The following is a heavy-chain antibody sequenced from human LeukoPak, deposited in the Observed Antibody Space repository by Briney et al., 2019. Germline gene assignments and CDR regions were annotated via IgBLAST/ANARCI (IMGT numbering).Heavy chain of an antibody. D-gene: IGHD2-2*01. CDR3: ASTHCASPSCYSCYYSGLDV. V-gene: IGHV4-31*11. J-gene: IGHJ6*02. Sequence: PSQTLSLTCAVSGGSISSGTHYWNWIRQHPGQGLEWIGHIYNTGSAYYNPSLMSRVSISIDTSENQFSLKLSSVTAADTAVYYCASTHCASPSCYSCYYSGLDVWGQGTTVIVSS. CDR1: GGSISSGTHY. CDR2: IYNTGSA.